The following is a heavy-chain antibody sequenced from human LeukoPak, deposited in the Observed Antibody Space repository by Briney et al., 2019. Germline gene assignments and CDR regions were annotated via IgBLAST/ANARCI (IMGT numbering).Heavy chain of an antibody. CDR1: GFTSSSYW. D-gene: IGHD6-6*01. Sequence: GGSVTLSCPGSGFTSSSYWRHCVRQAPGKGRVWVSRTNSDVSTTTYPDSVKGRVTISRDNATNTLYLQMNSLRAEDTAVYYCARGGIVARLAYGWFDPWGQGTLVSVSS. CDR3: ARGGIVARLAYGWFDP. V-gene: IGHV3-74*01. J-gene: IGHJ5*02. CDR2: TNSDVSTT.